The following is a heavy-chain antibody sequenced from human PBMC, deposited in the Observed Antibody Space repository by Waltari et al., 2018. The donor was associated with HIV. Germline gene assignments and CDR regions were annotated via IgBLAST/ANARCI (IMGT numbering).Heavy chain of an antibody. D-gene: IGHD1-7*01. Sequence: QVQLQESGPGLVKPSETLFLTCTGSGGSSNSYYWSWHRQPAGKGLEWIGRIYSSGSTNYNPSLKSRVTMSVDTSKNQFSLRLSSVTAADTAVYYCARDPSGNYHPLGYWGQGTLVTVSS. CDR3: ARDPSGNYHPLGY. V-gene: IGHV4-4*07. CDR2: IYSSGST. CDR1: GGSSNSYY. J-gene: IGHJ4*02.